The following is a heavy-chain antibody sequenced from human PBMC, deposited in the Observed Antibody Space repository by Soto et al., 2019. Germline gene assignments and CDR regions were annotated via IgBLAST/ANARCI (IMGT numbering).Heavy chain of an antibody. Sequence: EVQLVESGGGLVQPGGSLRLSCAASGFTFSSYEMNWVRQAPGKGLEWVSYISSSGSTIYYADSVKGRFTISRDNAKNALYLQVNSLRAEATAVYYCARGQDGRGGGYFDYWGQETLVTVSS. CDR1: GFTFSSYE. CDR2: ISSSGSTI. D-gene: IGHD3-16*01. CDR3: ARGQDGRGGGYFDY. J-gene: IGHJ4*02. V-gene: IGHV3-48*03.